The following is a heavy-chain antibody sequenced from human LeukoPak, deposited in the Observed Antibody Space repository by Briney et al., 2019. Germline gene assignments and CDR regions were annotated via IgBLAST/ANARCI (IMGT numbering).Heavy chain of an antibody. V-gene: IGHV3-7*04. D-gene: IGHD6-19*01. Sequence: GGSLRLSCAASGFTFSSYWMSWVRQAPGKGLEWVANIKQDGSEKYYVDSVKGRFTISRDNAKNSLYLQMNSLRAEDTAVYYCVRGCSGWFEDGFDYWGQGTLVTVSS. J-gene: IGHJ4*02. CDR3: VRGCSGWFEDGFDY. CDR1: GFTFSSYW. CDR2: IKQDGSEK.